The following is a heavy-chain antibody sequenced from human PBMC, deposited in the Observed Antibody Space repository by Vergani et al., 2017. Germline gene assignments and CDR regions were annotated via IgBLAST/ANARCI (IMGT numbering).Heavy chain of an antibody. V-gene: IGHV3-7*04. Sequence: EVQLVESGGGLVQPGGSLRLSCAASGFIFSHYWMSWVRQAPGKGLEWVANINQDGSETYYVDSVKGRFTISRDNAKNSLYLQMNSLRAEDTALYYCAGVNYYGSSGYSLTRWHNWFDPWGQGTLITFSS. CDR1: GFIFSHYW. J-gene: IGHJ5*02. CDR2: INQDGSET. CDR3: AGVNYYGSSGYSLTRWHNWFDP. D-gene: IGHD3-22*01.